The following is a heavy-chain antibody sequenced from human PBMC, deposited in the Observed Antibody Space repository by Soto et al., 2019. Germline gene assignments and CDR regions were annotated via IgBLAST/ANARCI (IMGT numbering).Heavy chain of an antibody. CDR3: AKGDNLGPKTGYAFDP. J-gene: IGHJ5*02. CDR2: TYFRSKWYN. D-gene: IGHD5-12*01. CDR1: RDSVSSNTAS. V-gene: IGHV6-1*01. Sequence: PSQTLSLTCAISRDSVSSNTASWNWIRQSPSRGLEWLGRTYFRSKWYNDYAVSVKSRIIINPDTSNNQFSLQLNSVTPEDTAVDFRAKGDNLGPKTGYAFDPWGQGSMVTVSS.